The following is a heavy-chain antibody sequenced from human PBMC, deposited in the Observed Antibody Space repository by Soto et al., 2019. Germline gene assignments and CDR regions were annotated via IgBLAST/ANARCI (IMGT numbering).Heavy chain of an antibody. CDR1: GFIFSNYA. J-gene: IGHJ4*02. CDR2: FTSGGST. V-gene: IGHV3-23*01. D-gene: IGHD6-19*01. CDR3: ARTDKDNSQSSGWANRFDY. Sequence: EVQLLESGGDLVQPGGSLRLSCAASGFIFSNYAMTWVRQAPGKGPEWVSTFTSGGSTYYRDTVQGRFTISRDNSKNTLYLQMNSLRAEDTAVYYCARTDKDNSQSSGWANRFDYWGQGTLVTVSS.